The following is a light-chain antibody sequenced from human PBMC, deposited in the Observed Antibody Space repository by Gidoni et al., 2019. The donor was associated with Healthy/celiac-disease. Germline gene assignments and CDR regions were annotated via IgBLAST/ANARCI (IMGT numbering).Light chain of an antibody. Sequence: DIQMTQSPSSLSAAVGDKVTITSQASQDISNYLNWYQQKPGKAPKILIYAASNLETGVPSRFSGSGSGTDFTFTIRSLQPEDIATYYCQPYDNLPPTFGQGTRLEIK. CDR2: AAS. CDR3: QPYDNLPPT. J-gene: IGKJ5*01. CDR1: QDISNY. V-gene: IGKV1-33*01.